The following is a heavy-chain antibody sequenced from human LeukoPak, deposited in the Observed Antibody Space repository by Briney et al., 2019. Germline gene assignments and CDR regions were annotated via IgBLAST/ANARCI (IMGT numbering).Heavy chain of an antibody. V-gene: IGHV4-39*01. CDR1: GGSIRSSTYY. J-gene: IGHJ4*02. Sequence: PSETLSLTCTVSGGSIRSSTYYWGWIRQPPGKGLEWIGSMYYTGSTYYSPSLKSRVTISVDTSKNQFSLKLSSVTAAGTAVYYCARQSDSSGWSTYGYWGQGTLVTVSS. D-gene: IGHD6-19*01. CDR2: MYYTGST. CDR3: ARQSDSSGWSTYGY.